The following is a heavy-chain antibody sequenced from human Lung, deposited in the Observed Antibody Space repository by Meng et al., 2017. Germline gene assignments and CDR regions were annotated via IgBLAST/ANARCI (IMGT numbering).Heavy chain of an antibody. CDR2: INHSGST. CDR3: ARGPTTMAHDFDY. CDR1: GGSFSDYY. D-gene: IGHD4-11*01. V-gene: IGHV4-34*01. Sequence: HVQLMEWGAGLLKPSETLSLTSVVAGGSFSDYYWSWIRQPPGKGLEWIGEINHSGSTNYNPSLEDRATISVDTSQNNLSLKLSSVTAADSAVYYCARGPTTMAHDFDYWGQGTLVTVSS. J-gene: IGHJ4*02.